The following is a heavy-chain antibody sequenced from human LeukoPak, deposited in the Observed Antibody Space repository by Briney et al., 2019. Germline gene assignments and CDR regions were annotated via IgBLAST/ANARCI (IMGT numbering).Heavy chain of an antibody. D-gene: IGHD5-18*01. Sequence: ASVKVSCKASGYTFTGYYMHWVRQAPGQGLEWMGWINPNSGGTNYAQKFQGRVTMTRDTSISTAYMELSRLRSDDTAVYYCARDLIYVDTATDYYYGMDVWGQGTTATVSS. CDR1: GYTFTGYY. CDR3: ARDLIYVDTATDYYYGMDV. V-gene: IGHV1-2*02. CDR2: INPNSGGT. J-gene: IGHJ6*02.